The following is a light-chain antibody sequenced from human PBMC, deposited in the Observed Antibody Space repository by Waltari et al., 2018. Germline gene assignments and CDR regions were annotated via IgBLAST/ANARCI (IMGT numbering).Light chain of an antibody. CDR3: SSYAGLKTVI. J-gene: IGLJ2*01. Sequence: QSALAQPASVSGSPGQSITISCTGTIDDIGSYDLVSWYQHHPDPPPKLIIYDDKKRPSGISDRFSGSKSGNTASLTISGLQTEDEADYYCSSYAGLKTVIFGGGTKVIVL. CDR1: IDDIGSYDL. CDR2: DDK. V-gene: IGLV2-23*01.